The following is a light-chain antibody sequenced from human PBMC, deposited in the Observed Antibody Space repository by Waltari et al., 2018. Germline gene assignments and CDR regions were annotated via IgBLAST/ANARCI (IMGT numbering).Light chain of an antibody. V-gene: IGLV2-14*03. CDR2: DVT. CDR1: SDDVGRYKF. Sequence: QSALTQPASVSGSPGQSITISCTGSSDDVGRYKFASWYQQHPGKVPKLLIFDVTDQSSGVSVRFSVSKARNTASLTISGLQPKDEADYYCSSHATSSTLVFGGGTRVTVL. CDR3: SSHATSSTLV. J-gene: IGLJ2*01.